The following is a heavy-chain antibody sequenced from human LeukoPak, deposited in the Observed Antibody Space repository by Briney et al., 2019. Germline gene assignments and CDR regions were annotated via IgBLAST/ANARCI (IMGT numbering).Heavy chain of an antibody. CDR3: ATQTKYDILTAAFDY. CDR1: GGSISSYY. J-gene: IGHJ4*02. V-gene: IGHV4-4*07. CDR2: IYTSGST. D-gene: IGHD3-9*01. Sequence: PSETLSLTCTVSGGSISSYYWSWIRQPAGKGLEWIGRIYTSGSTNYNPSLKSRVTMSVDTSKNQFSLKLSSVTAADTAVYYCATQTKYDILTAAFDYWGQGTLVTVSS.